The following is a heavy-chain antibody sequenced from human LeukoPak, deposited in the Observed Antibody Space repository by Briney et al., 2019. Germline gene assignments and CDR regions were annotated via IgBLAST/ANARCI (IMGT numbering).Heavy chain of an antibody. D-gene: IGHD6-6*01. CDR3: ARDLPYGSSDRTPFDY. V-gene: IGHV1-18*01. Sequence: ASVKVSCKSSGYTFTSYGIIWVRQAPGQGLEWMGWISAYNGNTNYAQKLQGRVTMTTDTSTSTAYMELRSLRSDDTAVYYCARDLPYGSSDRTPFDYWGQGTLVTVSS. CDR2: ISAYNGNT. CDR1: GYTFTSYG. J-gene: IGHJ4*02.